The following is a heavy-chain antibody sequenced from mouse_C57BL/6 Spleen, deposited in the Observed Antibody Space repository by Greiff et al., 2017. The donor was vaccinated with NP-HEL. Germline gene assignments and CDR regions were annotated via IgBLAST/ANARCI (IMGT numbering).Heavy chain of an antibody. V-gene: IGHV14-3*01. CDR2: IDPANGNT. CDR3: VCDYYGSSLAWCAY. D-gene: IGHD1-1*01. J-gene: IGHJ3*01. CDR1: GFNIKNTY. Sequence: VQLQQSVAELVRPGASVKLSCTASGFNIKNTYMHWVKQRPEQGLEWIGRIDPANGNTKYAPKFQGKATITADTSSNTAYLQLSSLTSEDTAIYYCVCDYYGSSLAWCAYWGQGTLVTVSA.